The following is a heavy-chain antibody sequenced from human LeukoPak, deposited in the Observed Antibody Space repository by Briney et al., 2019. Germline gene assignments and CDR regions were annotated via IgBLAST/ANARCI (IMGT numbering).Heavy chain of an antibody. D-gene: IGHD3-22*01. CDR2: IKSKTEGGTT. CDR3: TTDQNPYYYDSSGYYRL. Sequence: GGSLRLSCAASGFTFSNASMSWVRQAPGKGLEWVAGIKSKTEGGTTDYAARVKGRFTISREESKNTLYLQMNSLKTEDTAVYYCTTDQNPYYYDSSGYYRLWGQGTPVTVSS. J-gene: IGHJ4*02. V-gene: IGHV3-15*01. CDR1: GFTFSNAS.